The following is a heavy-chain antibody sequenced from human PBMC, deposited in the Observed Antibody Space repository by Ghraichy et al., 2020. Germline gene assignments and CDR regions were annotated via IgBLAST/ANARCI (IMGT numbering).Heavy chain of an antibody. CDR3: ARDGVLDSSGYYYVTGFDY. CDR1: GGSISSYY. J-gene: IGHJ4*02. V-gene: IGHV4-59*01. CDR2: IYYSGST. D-gene: IGHD3-22*01. Sequence: SETLSLTCTVSGGSISSYYWSWIRQPPGKGLEWIGYIYYSGSTNYKPSLKIRVTISVDTSKNQFSLKLSSVTAADTAVYYCARDGVLDSSGYYYVTGFDYWCQGTLVTVSS.